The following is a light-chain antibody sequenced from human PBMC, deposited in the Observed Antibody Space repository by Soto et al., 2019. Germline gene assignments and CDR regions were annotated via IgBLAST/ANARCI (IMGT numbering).Light chain of an antibody. Sequence: QSALTQPASVSGSPGQSITISCTGTSSDVGGYNYVSWYQQHPGKAPKLMIYDVSNRPSGASNRFSGSKSGNTASLTISGLQAEDEADYYCSSYTSSSPRVFGTGTKLTVL. J-gene: IGLJ1*01. CDR2: DVS. CDR1: SSDVGGYNY. V-gene: IGLV2-14*01. CDR3: SSYTSSSPRV.